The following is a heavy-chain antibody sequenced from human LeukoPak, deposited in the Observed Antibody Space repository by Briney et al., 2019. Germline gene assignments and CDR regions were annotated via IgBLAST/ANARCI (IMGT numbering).Heavy chain of an antibody. CDR2: IKQDGSEK. J-gene: IGHJ4*02. CDR3: AREGGYGGVFDY. CDR1: RFTFSSYW. D-gene: IGHD5-12*01. Sequence: GGSLRLSCVASRFTFSSYWMTWVRQAPGKGLEWVANIKQDGSEKYYVGSVKGRFTISRDNTKNSLYLQMNSLRAEDTAVYYCAREGGYGGVFDYWGQGTLVTVSS. V-gene: IGHV3-7*05.